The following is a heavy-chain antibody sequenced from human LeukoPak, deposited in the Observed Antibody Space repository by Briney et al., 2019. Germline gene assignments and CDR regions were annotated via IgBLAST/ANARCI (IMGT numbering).Heavy chain of an antibody. Sequence: SVKVSCKASGGTFSSYAISWVRQAPGQGLEWMGGIIPIFGTANYAQKFQGRVTITADESTSTAYMELNRLRSDDTAVYYCARAEDQGRYFDWLPGFDPWGQGTLVTVSS. CDR3: ARAEDQGRYFDWLPGFDP. V-gene: IGHV1-69*13. CDR2: IIPIFGTA. CDR1: GGTFSSYA. D-gene: IGHD3-9*01. J-gene: IGHJ5*02.